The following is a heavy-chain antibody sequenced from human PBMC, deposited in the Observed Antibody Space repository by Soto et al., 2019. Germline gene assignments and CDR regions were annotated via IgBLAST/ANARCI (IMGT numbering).Heavy chain of an antibody. CDR3: ARGYYGSGSYYNVDWFDP. CDR2: IYYRGST. V-gene: IGHV4-61*01. Sequence: QVQLQESGPGLVKPSETLSLTCTVSGGSVSSGSYYWSWIRQPPGKGLEWIGYIYYRGSTNYNPPLKSRVXXXVXXSKNQFSLKMSSVTAADTAVYYCARGYYGSGSYYNVDWFDPWGQGTLVTVSP. CDR1: GGSVSSGSYY. J-gene: IGHJ5*02. D-gene: IGHD3-10*01.